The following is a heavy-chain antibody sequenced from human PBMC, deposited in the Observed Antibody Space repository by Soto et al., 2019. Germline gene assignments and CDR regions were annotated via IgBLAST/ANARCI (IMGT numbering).Heavy chain of an antibody. CDR1: GFTFSSYA. V-gene: IGHV3-23*01. D-gene: IGHD2-2*02. J-gene: IGHJ5*02. CDR2: ISGSGGST. Sequence: GGSLRLSCAASGFTFSSYAMSWVRQAPGKGLEWVSAISGSGGSTYYADSVKGRFTISRDNSKNTLYLQMNSLRAEDTAVYYCAKDLRYCSSTSCYTHWFDPWDQGTLVTVSS. CDR3: AKDLRYCSSTSCYTHWFDP.